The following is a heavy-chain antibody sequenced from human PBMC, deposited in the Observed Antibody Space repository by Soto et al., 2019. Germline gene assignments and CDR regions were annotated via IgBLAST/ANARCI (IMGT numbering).Heavy chain of an antibody. V-gene: IGHV4-59*01. CDR3: AREGSSSWSGDYGMDV. D-gene: IGHD6-13*01. J-gene: IGHJ6*02. CDR2: IYYSGGT. Sequence: QVQLQESGPGLVKPSETLSLTCSVSGGSMRSYHWSWIRQPPGKGLEWIGNIYYSGGTSHNPSLKRRVTMAVDTSNNHFSLKLNSVTAADTAVYYCAREGSSSWSGDYGMDVWGQGTTVTVSS. CDR1: GGSMRSYH.